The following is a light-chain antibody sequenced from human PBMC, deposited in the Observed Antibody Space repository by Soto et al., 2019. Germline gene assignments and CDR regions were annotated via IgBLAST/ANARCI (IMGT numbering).Light chain of an antibody. Sequence: IQMTQSPSSVSAFVRHRGTTTSRASQCVTTWLDWSQQKPRRASKPLIYAASTLQSGVPSRFNGSGSGTDFTLTISTLHPEDFETYFCQQAISFPRTFGQGTKVDIK. J-gene: IGKJ1*01. V-gene: IGKV1-12*01. CDR2: AAS. CDR1: QCVTTW. CDR3: QQAISFPRT.